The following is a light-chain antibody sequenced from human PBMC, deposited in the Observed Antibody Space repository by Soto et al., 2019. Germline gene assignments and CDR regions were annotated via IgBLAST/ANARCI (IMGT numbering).Light chain of an antibody. CDR2: AAS. J-gene: IGKJ4*01. Sequence: EIQLTQSLSSVSASIGDRVTITCRASQGISSWLAWYQQKEGKAPNLLIYAASTLQSGVPSRFSGSGSGTDFTLTISSLQPEDCATYYCQQANSFPRTFGGGTKVEIK. CDR1: QGISSW. CDR3: QQANSFPRT. V-gene: IGKV1-12*01.